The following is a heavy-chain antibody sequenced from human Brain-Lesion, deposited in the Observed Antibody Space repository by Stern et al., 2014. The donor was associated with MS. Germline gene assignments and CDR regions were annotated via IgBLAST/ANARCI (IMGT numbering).Heavy chain of an antibody. CDR3: ARSPATPSGYDRFDY. D-gene: IGHD5-12*01. V-gene: IGHV5-51*04. J-gene: IGHJ4*02. Sequence: VQLVQSGAEVKKPGESLKISCEASGYLFDDYWIGWVRQMSGRGLELVAIIFPRDSNTRYSPSVQGQVTISAANPNSPAFVQGSGRKPPDPAMYYCARSPATPSGYDRFDYWGQGALVTVSS. CDR1: GYLFDDYW. CDR2: IFPRDSNT.